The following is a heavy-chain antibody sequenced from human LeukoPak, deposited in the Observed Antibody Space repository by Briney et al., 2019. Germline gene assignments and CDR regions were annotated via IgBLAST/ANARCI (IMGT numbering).Heavy chain of an antibody. CDR1: GGSISSYY. D-gene: IGHD5-12*01. CDR2: IYYSGST. Sequence: SETLSLTCTVSGGSISSYYWSWIRQPPGKGLEWIGYIYYSGSTNYNPSLKSRVTISVDTSKNQFSLKLSSVTAADTAVYYCARREGYSGYLDYWGQGTLVTVSS. V-gene: IGHV4-59*01. CDR3: ARREGYSGYLDY. J-gene: IGHJ4*02.